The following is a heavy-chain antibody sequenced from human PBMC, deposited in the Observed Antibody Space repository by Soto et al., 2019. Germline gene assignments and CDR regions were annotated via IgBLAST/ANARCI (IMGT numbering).Heavy chain of an antibody. J-gene: IGHJ6*02. CDR2: ISNDGSNK. V-gene: IGHV3-30-3*01. CDR3: ARDKKPFNWSPSILKSYYFGMDV. D-gene: IGHD1-1*01. CDR1: GFTFRTFA. Sequence: QVQLVESGGRVVQPGRSLRLSCAASGFTFRTFAMHWGRQAPGKGLEWVAVISNDGSNKYFLDSVKGRFTGSRDNSNRTLYLQMDSMRAEDTAVYYCARDKKPFNWSPSILKSYYFGMDVWGQGTTVTVSS.